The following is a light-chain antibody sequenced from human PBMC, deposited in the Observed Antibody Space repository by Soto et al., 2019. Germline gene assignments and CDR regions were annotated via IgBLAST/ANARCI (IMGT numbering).Light chain of an antibody. V-gene: IGKV3-11*01. CDR1: QSVISQ. CDR2: DTS. Sequence: EIVLTQSPATLSLSPGERATLSCRASQSVISQLSWYQHKPGQAPGLLIYDTSNRAPGIPARFSGSGSGTDFTLTISSLEPEDFAVYYCQQRYSWPRTFGQGTKVEIK. CDR3: QQRYSWPRT. J-gene: IGKJ1*01.